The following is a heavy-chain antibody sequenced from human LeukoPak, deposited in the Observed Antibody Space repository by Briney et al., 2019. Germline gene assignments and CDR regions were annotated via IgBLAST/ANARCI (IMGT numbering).Heavy chain of an antibody. CDR1: SDSISPYY. Sequence: SETLCLSCGVSSDSISPYYWNWIREPPGKGLEWIGDISYSGSTDYNPAPKSRVTISLATPRDQSSLNLTSVTAADTAVYYCARLPDFRFCSGGSCYFDPWGQGTLVTVSS. D-gene: IGHD2-15*01. CDR3: ARLPDFRFCSGGSCYFDP. V-gene: IGHV4-59*08. CDR2: ISYSGST. J-gene: IGHJ5*02.